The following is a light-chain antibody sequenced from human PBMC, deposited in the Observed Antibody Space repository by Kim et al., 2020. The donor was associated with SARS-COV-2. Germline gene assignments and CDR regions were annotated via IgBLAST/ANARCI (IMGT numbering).Light chain of an antibody. CDR3: QQYNRYCS. J-gene: IGKJ4*01. Sequence: DIQMTQSPSTLSAYVGVRVTITCRASQSINNALAWYQQKPGRAPKLLIYDASSLESGVPSRFSGSGSGAEFTLTISSLQPEDSATYSCQQYNRYCSFGGGTKVDIK. CDR2: DAS. V-gene: IGKV1-5*01. CDR1: QSINNA.